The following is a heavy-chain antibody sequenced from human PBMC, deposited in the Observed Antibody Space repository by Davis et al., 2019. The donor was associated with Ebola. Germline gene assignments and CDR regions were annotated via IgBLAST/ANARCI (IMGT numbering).Heavy chain of an antibody. CDR2: VRSHGSDD. CDR1: GFTFNIFD. Sequence: GGSLRLSCAASGFTFNIFDMHWVRQAPGRGLEWVAFVRSHGSDDHYADSVKGRFTISRDNSKNTLYLQMNSLRPEDTAVYYCAKGGYSSGWNEGYWGQGTLVTVSS. D-gene: IGHD6-19*01. J-gene: IGHJ4*02. CDR3: AKGGYSSGWNEGY. V-gene: IGHV3-30*02.